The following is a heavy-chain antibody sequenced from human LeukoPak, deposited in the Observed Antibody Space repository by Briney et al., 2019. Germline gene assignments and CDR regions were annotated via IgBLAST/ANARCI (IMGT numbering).Heavy chain of an antibody. V-gene: IGHV3-11*04. CDR2: IGLSGSPL. Sequence: CIGLSGSPLDYADSVRGRFTISRDNAKNSLYLDMNSLRAEDTAVYYCARKDFSSGSFSYWGQGTLVTVSS. D-gene: IGHD3-22*01. CDR3: ARKDFSSGSFSY. J-gene: IGHJ4*02.